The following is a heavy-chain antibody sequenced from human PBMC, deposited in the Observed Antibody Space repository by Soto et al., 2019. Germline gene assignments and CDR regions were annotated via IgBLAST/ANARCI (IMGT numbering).Heavy chain of an antibody. J-gene: IGHJ6*02. CDR2: INHSGST. CDR1: GGSFSGYY. V-gene: IGHV4-34*01. Sequence: PSETLSLTCAVYGGSFSGYYWSWIRQPPGKGLEWIGEINHSGSTNYNPSLKSRVTISVDTSKNQFSLKLSSVTAADTAVYYCARGRDIVVVPAALAGYYYYGMDVWGQGTTVTVSS. CDR3: ARGRDIVVVPAALAGYYYYGMDV. D-gene: IGHD2-2*01.